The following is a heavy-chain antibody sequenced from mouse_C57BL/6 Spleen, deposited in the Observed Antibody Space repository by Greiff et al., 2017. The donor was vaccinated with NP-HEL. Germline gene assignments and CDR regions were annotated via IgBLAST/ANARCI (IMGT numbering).Heavy chain of an antibody. V-gene: IGHV1-15*01. D-gene: IGHD1-1*01. CDR1: GYTFTDYE. J-gene: IGHJ1*03. CDR2: IDPETGGT. Sequence: VQRVESGAELVRPGASVTLSCKASGYTFTDYEMHWVKQTPVHGLEWIGAIDPETGGTAYNQKFKGKAILTADKSSSTAYMELRSLTSEDSAVYYCTRWTTVDWYFDVWGTGTTVTVSS. CDR3: TRWTTVDWYFDV.